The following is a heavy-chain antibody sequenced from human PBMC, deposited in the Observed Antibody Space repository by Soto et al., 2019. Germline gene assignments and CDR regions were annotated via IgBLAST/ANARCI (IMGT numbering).Heavy chain of an antibody. J-gene: IGHJ4*02. CDR3: LKKRSYDSTNDHHFDN. D-gene: IGHD3-22*01. V-gene: IGHV3-23*01. Sequence: EVRLLESGGGLVQPGGSLRLSCATSGFCCSTYPLNLLRLAPGKWLEWVTAISANGRGTSYADCVKGRVTIPMDNSKNTLMLQMNSLIPDETPVYSCLKKRSYDSTNDHHFDNWGQGTLVTVSS. CDR1: GFCCSTYP. CDR2: ISANGRGT.